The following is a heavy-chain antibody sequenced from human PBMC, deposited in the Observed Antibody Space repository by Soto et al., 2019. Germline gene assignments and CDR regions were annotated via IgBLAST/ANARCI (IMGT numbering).Heavy chain of an antibody. Sequence: GESLKISCQGSGYSFTTHWITWVRQTPGKGLEWMGRIDPSNSYINYSPSFQGHVTISVDRSISTAYLQWSRLGASDNAIYYCARRLSGPKEEYNAYYFYGLDVWGQGTKVTVSS. J-gene: IGHJ6*02. CDR2: IDPSNSYI. CDR1: GYSFTTHW. V-gene: IGHV5-10-1*01. D-gene: IGHD1-1*01. CDR3: ARRLSGPKEEYNAYYFYGLDV.